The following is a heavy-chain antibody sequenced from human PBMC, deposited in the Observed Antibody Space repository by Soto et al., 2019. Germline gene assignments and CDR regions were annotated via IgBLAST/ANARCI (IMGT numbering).Heavy chain of an antibody. V-gene: IGHV3-7*01. D-gene: IGHD3-10*01. CDR1: GFTFSSHW. Sequence: GGSLRLSCAASGFTFSSHWMSWVRQAPGKGLEWVANIKQDGSEKYYVDSVKGRFTISRDNAKNSLYLQMNSLRAEDTAVYYCARATSGGFDIWGQGTMVTVSS. CDR2: IKQDGSEK. CDR3: ARATSGGFDI. J-gene: IGHJ3*02.